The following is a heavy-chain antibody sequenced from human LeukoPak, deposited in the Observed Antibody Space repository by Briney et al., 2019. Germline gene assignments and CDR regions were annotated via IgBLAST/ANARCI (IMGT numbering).Heavy chain of an antibody. D-gene: IGHD2-2*02. J-gene: IGHJ4*02. V-gene: IGHV1-69*13. CDR1: GGTFSSYA. CDR2: IIPIFGTA. Sequence: ASVKVSCKASGGTFSSYAISWVRQAPGQGLEWMGGIIPIFGTANYAQKFQGRVTITADESTSTAYMELSSLRSEDTAVYYCARVPSGDCSSTSCHIDYWGQGTLVTVSS. CDR3: ARVPSGDCSSTSCHIDY.